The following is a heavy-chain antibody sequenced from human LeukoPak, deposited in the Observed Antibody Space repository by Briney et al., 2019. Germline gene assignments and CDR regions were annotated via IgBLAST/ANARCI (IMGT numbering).Heavy chain of an antibody. CDR1: GYIFTTYA. V-gene: IGHV1-3*01. Sequence: ASVKVSCKSSGYIFTTYAIHWVRRAPGQRPECMGWINAGNGNTKYSQKFQGRVTITRDTSASTAYMELSSLRSEDTAVYFCARGDLLYSGYVAFDSWGQGTLVTVSS. D-gene: IGHD5-12*01. CDR3: ARGDLLYSGYVAFDS. J-gene: IGHJ4*02. CDR2: INAGNGNT.